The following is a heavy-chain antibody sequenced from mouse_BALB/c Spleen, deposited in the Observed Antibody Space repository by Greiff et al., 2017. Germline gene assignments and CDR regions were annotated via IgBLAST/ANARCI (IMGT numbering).Heavy chain of an antibody. CDR2: ISYSGST. V-gene: IGHV3-8*02. Sequence: EVHLVESGPSLVKPSQTLSLTCSVTGDTITSGYWNWIRKFPGNKLEYMGYISYSGSTYYNPSLKSRISITRDTSKNQYYLQLNSVTTEDTATYYCARYPFYGSSYFAYWGQGTLVTVSA. CDR3: ARYPFYGSSYFAY. J-gene: IGHJ3*01. D-gene: IGHD1-1*01. CDR1: GDTITSGY.